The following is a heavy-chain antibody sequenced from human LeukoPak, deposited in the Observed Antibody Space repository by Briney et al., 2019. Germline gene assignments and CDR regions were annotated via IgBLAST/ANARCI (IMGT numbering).Heavy chain of an antibody. Sequence: GGSLRLSCAASGFTFDDYAMHWVRQAPGKVLEWVAVIWYDGSNKYYAESVKGRFTISRDNSKNTLYLQMNSLRAEDTAVYYCARDTPLVDYWGQGTLVTVSS. CDR1: GFTFDDYA. J-gene: IGHJ4*02. CDR3: ARDTPLVDY. CDR2: IWYDGSNK. V-gene: IGHV3-33*08. D-gene: IGHD3-16*01.